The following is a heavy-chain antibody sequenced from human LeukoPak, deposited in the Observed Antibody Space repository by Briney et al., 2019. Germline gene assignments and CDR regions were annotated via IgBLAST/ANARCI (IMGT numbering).Heavy chain of an antibody. D-gene: IGHD2-2*01. CDR2: INHSGST. J-gene: IGHJ5*02. CDR3: ARSGLIVVVPAATAEGYNWFDP. CDR1: GGSLSGYY. Sequence: SETLSLTCAVYGGSLSGYYWSWIRQPPGKGLEWIGEINHSGSTNYNPSLKSRVTISVDTSKNQFSLKLSPVTAADTAVYYCARSGLIVVVPAATAEGYNWFDPWGQGTLVTVSS. V-gene: IGHV4-34*01.